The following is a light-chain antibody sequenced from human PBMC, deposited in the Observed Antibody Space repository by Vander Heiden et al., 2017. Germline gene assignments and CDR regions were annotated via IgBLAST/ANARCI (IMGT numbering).Light chain of an antibody. Sequence: EMVLTQSPATLSLSPGERATPSCRASQSVSTYLAWYQQKPGQSPRRLIYDASNRATGIPARFSGSGYGTDFTLTISSLEPEDFAVYYCQQRSDWPLTFGGGTKVEIK. J-gene: IGKJ4*01. V-gene: IGKV3-11*01. CDR3: QQRSDWPLT. CDR1: QSVSTY. CDR2: DAS.